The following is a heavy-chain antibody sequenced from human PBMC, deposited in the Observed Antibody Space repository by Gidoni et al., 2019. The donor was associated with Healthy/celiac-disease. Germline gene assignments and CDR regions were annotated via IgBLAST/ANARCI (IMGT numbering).Heavy chain of an antibody. D-gene: IGHD3-3*01. Sequence: QITLKESGPTLVKPTQTLTLTCTFSGFSLSTSGVGVGWIRQPPGKALEWLALIYWDDDKRYSPSLKSRLTITKDTSKNQVVLTMTNMDPVDTATYYCAHSIANILRFLEWRRYYFDYWGQGTLVTVSS. CDR2: IYWDDDK. CDR1: GFSLSTSGVG. CDR3: AHSIANILRFLEWRRYYFDY. V-gene: IGHV2-5*02. J-gene: IGHJ4*02.